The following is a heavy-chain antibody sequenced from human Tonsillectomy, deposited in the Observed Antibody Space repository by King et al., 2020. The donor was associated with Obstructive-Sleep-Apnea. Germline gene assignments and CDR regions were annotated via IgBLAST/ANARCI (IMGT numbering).Heavy chain of an antibody. J-gene: IGHJ3*02. V-gene: IGHV3-23*04. Sequence: EVQLVESGGGLLQPGGSLRLSCAASGFTFSSYAMSWVRQAPGKGLKWVSAISSSGGSTYYADSVKGRFTISRDNSKNSLYLQMNSLRAEDTAIYYCAKHYYYDSSGYYYLVFDIWGQGTKVTVSS. CDR3: AKHYYYDSSGYYYLVFDI. D-gene: IGHD3-22*01. CDR1: GFTFSSYA. CDR2: ISSSGGST.